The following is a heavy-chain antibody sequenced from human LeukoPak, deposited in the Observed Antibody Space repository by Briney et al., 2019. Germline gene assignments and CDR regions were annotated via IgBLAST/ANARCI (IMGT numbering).Heavy chain of an antibody. Sequence: ETLSLTCTVSGGSISTNYMSWVRQAPGKGLEWVSVLYSGGSTYYADSVQGRFTISRDNSKNTLYLQMNSLKTEDTAVYYCTTDRYSSGWYDDYWGQGTLVTVSS. D-gene: IGHD6-19*01. CDR2: LYSGGST. V-gene: IGHV3-53*01. CDR1: GGSISTNY. CDR3: TTDRYSSGWYDDY. J-gene: IGHJ4*02.